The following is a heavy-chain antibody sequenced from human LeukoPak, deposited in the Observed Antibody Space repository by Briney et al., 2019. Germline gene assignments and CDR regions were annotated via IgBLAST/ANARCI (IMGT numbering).Heavy chain of an antibody. J-gene: IGHJ5*02. CDR2: ISGSGGST. CDR3: AKLLTRVGPPQA. CDR1: GFTFSSYA. D-gene: IGHD2-15*01. V-gene: IGHV3-23*01. Sequence: GGSLRLSCAAAGFTFSSYAMSWVRQAPGKGREEVSAISGSGGSTYYADSVMGRFTISRDNSKNTLYLQMSSLRAEDTAVYYCAKLLTRVGPPQAWGQGTLVTVSS.